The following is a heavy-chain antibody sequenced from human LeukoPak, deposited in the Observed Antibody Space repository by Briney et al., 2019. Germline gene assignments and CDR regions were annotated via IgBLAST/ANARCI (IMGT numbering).Heavy chain of an antibody. V-gene: IGHV1-69*13. CDR2: IIPIFGTA. CDR1: GGTFSSYA. D-gene: IGHD3-10*01. CDR3: AGSTGHYYGSGSYRY. Sequence: SVKVSCKASGGTFSSYAISWVRQAPGQGLEWMGGIIPIFGTANYAQKFQGRVTITADESTSTAYMELSSLRSEDTAVYYCAGSTGHYYGSGSYRYWGQGTLVTVSS. J-gene: IGHJ4*02.